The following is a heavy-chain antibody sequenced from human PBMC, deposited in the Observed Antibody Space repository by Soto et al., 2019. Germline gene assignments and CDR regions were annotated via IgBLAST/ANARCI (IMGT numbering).Heavy chain of an antibody. CDR1: GFTFNNYA. D-gene: IGHD3-16*01. CDR2: ISYIDGHT. V-gene: IGHV3-23*01. CDR3: AKYLLTFGGVAGQTPLFDV. J-gene: IGHJ4*02. Sequence: EVQLLESGGDLVQTGGSLTLSCVASGFTFNNYAMSWVRQATGKGPAWVSAISYIDGHTFYAGSVRGRFTVSRDESKNTLYLQMNSLRVEDSAIYYCAKYLLTFGGVAGQTPLFDVWGQGTLVTVSS.